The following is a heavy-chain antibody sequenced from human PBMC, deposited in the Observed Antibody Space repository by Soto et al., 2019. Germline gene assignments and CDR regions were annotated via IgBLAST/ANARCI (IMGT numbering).Heavy chain of an antibody. Sequence: GGSLRLSCAAYGFSFSEYSMTWVRQAPGKGLQWVSAISGDTATTHYADSVKGRFTISRDNSRDTLYLQMNSLRVEDTAIYYCAKPLQQWLLQGSGVDVWGQGTTVTVPS. CDR1: GFSFSEYS. CDR3: AKPLQQWLLQGSGVDV. D-gene: IGHD6-19*01. J-gene: IGHJ6*02. CDR2: ISGDTATT. V-gene: IGHV3-23*01.